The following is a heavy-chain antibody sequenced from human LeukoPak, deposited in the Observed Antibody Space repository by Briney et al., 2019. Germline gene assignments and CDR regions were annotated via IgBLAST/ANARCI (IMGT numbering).Heavy chain of an antibody. CDR3: ASDSPYYGMDV. V-gene: IGHV3-74*01. CDR2: INSDGSAT. Sequence: FXXXXYWXXWVRQVPGKGLLWVSRINSDGSATIYADSVRGRFTISRDNAKNTLYLQMSGLRVEDTAVYHCASDSPYYGMDVWGQGTTVTVSS. CDR1: FXXXXYW. J-gene: IGHJ6*02.